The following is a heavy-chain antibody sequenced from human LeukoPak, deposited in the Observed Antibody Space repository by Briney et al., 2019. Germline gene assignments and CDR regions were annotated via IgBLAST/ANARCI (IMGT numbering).Heavy chain of an antibody. D-gene: IGHD6-13*01. Sequence: SETLSLTCTVSGGSIRSYYWSWIRQPPGKGLEWIGYIYYSGSTNYNPSLKSRVTISVDKSKNQFSLKLSSVTAADTAVYYCARSIAAAGTCWFDPWGQGTLVTVSS. CDR1: GGSIRSYY. CDR3: ARSIAAAGTCWFDP. V-gene: IGHV4-59*12. CDR2: IYYSGST. J-gene: IGHJ5*02.